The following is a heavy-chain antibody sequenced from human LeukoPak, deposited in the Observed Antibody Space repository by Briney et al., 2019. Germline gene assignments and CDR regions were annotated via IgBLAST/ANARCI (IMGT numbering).Heavy chain of an antibody. J-gene: IGHJ4*02. D-gene: IGHD2-2*01. CDR3: ARAPTVLVGYCSSSSCQADY. CDR1: GFTVSSNY. CDR2: ISGSGGST. V-gene: IGHV3-21*01. Sequence: PGGSLRLSCAASGFTVSSNYMSWVRQAPGKGLEWVSAISGSGGSTYYADSVKGRFTISRDNAENSLYLQMNSLRVEDTAVYYCARAPTVLVGYCSSSSCQADYWGQGTLVTVSS.